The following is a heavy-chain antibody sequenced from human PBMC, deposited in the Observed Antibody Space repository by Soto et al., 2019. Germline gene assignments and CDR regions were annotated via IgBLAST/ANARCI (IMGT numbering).Heavy chain of an antibody. CDR1: GGSISKFY. CDR2: VYAARTT. J-gene: IGHJ5*02. CDR3: VRDGSKSLRDWFNP. Sequence: SETLSLTCNVSGGSISKFYWAWIRKTARICLEWMGRVYAARTTVYNPSLRRCVAMSVEMSNKTFSLRLWSVTGADSGVYYCVRDGSKSLRDWFNPWGQG. V-gene: IGHV4-4*07.